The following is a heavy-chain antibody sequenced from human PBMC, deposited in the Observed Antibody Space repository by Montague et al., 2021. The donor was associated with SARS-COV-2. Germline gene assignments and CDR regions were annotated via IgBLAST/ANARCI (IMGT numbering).Heavy chain of an antibody. D-gene: IGHD2-2*01. V-gene: IGHV4-34*01. Sequence: SETLSLTCAVYGGSFSGYYWSWIRQPPGKGLEWIGGINHSGSTNXNPSLKCRVTISVDTSKNQFSLKLSSVTAADTAVYYCTREGYQVLWSDYYYYGMDVWGQGTTVTVSS. CDR1: GGSFSGYY. CDR3: TREGYQVLWSDYYYYGMDV. J-gene: IGHJ6*02. CDR2: INHSGST.